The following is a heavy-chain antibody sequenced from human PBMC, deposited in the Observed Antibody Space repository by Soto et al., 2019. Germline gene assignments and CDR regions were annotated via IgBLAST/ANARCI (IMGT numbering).Heavy chain of an antibody. CDR3: ARAYLGRLPRRADYYYALDV. J-gene: IGHJ6*02. V-gene: IGHV3-13*05. CDR2: IGSAHDP. CDR1: GFTFSTYD. Sequence: HPGGSLRLSCAASGFTFSTYDMHWVRQVPGKGLEWVSAIGSAHDPYYLGSVKGRFSISRENAKNSLYLQMNSLTTGDTAVYYCARAYLGRLPRRADYYYALDVWGQGTTVTVSS. D-gene: IGHD1-26*01.